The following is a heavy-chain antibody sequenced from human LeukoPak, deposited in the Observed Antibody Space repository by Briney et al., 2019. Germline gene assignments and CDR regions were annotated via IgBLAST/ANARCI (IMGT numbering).Heavy chain of an antibody. J-gene: IGHJ4*02. CDR2: IKQDGSEK. V-gene: IGHV3-7*01. Sequence: GGSLRLSCAASGFTFSSYWMSWVRQAPGKGLEWVANIKQDGSEKYYVDSVKGRFTISRDNAKNSLYLQMNSLRAEDTAVYYRARDPPYYYDSSGFWGQGTLVTVSS. CDR3: ARDPPYYYDSSGF. D-gene: IGHD3-22*01. CDR1: GFTFSSYW.